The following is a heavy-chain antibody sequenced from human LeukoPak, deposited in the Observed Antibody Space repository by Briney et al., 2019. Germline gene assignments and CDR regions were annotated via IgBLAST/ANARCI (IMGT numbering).Heavy chain of an antibody. J-gene: IGHJ5*02. V-gene: IGHV4-39*02. CDR3: ATSLGITYLFDP. D-gene: IGHD7-27*01. CDR1: VGSISSNSYY. Sequence: SETLSLTCTVSVGSISSNSYYGGWLRPPPGRGREWLGSNYFSGSNYYNPSLKSPATISVGTRKNHSFLKLSSVTAARTAFYLCATSLGITYLFDPWGQGTLVTVSS. CDR2: NYFSGSN.